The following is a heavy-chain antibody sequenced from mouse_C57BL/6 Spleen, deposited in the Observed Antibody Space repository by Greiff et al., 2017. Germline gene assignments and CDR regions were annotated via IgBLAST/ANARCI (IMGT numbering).Heavy chain of an antibody. J-gene: IGHJ2*01. CDR2: IDPETGGT. CDR3: TRKGTTVVATSSFDY. CDR1: GYTFTDYE. Sequence: QVQLQQSGAELVRPGASVTLSCKASGYTFTDYEMHWVKQTPVHGLEWIGAIDPETGGTAYNQKFKGKAILTADKSSSTAYMELRSLTSEDSAVYYCTRKGTTVVATSSFDYWGQGTTLTVSS. D-gene: IGHD1-1*01. V-gene: IGHV1-15*01.